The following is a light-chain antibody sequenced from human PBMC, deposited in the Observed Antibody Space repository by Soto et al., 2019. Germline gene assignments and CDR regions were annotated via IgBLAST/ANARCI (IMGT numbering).Light chain of an antibody. CDR3: MCYAGGNNWV. J-gene: IGLJ3*02. CDR2: DVT. Sequence: QSALTQPPSASGSPGQSVTISCTGTSSDVGTHNYVSWYQQHAGKAPKLMIYDVTKRPSGVPDRFSGSKSANTASLTVSGLQAEDEADYYCMCYAGGNNWVFGGGTKVTVL. CDR1: SSDVGTHNY. V-gene: IGLV2-8*01.